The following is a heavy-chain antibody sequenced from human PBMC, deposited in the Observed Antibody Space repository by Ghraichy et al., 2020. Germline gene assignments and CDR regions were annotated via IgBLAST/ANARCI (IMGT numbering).Heavy chain of an antibody. V-gene: IGHV4-59*08. Sequence: SETLSLTCTVSGGSISGYYWNWIRQPPGKGLEWIGYIYYSGSTNYNSSLESRVTISVDTSKSQFSLNLSSVTAADTAVYYFARQRDVRRGGSVFDYWGQGTLVTVSS. D-gene: IGHD3-10*01. CDR2: IYYSGST. CDR3: ARQRDVRRGGSVFDY. CDR1: GGSISGYY. J-gene: IGHJ4*02.